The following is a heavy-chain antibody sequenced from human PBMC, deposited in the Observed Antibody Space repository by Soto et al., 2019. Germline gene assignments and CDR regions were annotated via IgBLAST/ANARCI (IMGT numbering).Heavy chain of an antibody. J-gene: IGHJ4*02. Sequence: QVQLVQSGAEVKEPGASVKVSCRASGYTFGSQNVNWVRQAPGRGLEWVGWISTLNGERNYAQKFQGRVAVTIDTPTSTAYMELRSLRSDDTAVYYCARQAYEYYFDFWGQGALVTVSS. V-gene: IGHV1-18*01. CDR1: GYTFGSQN. D-gene: IGHD5-12*01. CDR3: ARQAYEYYFDF. CDR2: ISTLNGER.